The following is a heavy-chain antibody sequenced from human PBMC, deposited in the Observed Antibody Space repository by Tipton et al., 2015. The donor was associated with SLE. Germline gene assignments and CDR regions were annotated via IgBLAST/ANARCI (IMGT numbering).Heavy chain of an antibody. CDR2: INHSGST. D-gene: IGHD3-10*01. CDR3: ARGFTMVRGLFDY. CDR1: GYSISSGYY. Sequence: TLSLTCTVSGYSISSGYYWSWIRQPPGKGLEWIGEINHSGSTNYNPSLKSRVTISVDTSKNQFSLKLSSVTAADTAVYYCARGFTMVRGLFDYWGQGTLVTVSS. J-gene: IGHJ4*02. V-gene: IGHV4-38-2*02.